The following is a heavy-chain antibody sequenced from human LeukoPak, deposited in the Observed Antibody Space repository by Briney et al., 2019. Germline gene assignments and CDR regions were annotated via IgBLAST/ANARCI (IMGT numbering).Heavy chain of an antibody. Sequence: SETLSLTCAVYGGSFSGYYWSWIRQPPGKGLEWIGEINHSGSTNYNPSLKSRVTISVDTSKNQFSLKLSSVTAADTAVYYCARGHNWNYLSRYYYYYMDVWGKGTTVTVSS. V-gene: IGHV4-34*01. J-gene: IGHJ6*03. CDR1: GGSFSGYY. CDR3: ARGHNWNYLSRYYYYYMDV. D-gene: IGHD1-7*01. CDR2: INHSGST.